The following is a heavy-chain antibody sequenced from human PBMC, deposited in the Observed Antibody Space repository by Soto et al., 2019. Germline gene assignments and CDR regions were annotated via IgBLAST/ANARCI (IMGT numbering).Heavy chain of an antibody. J-gene: IGHJ6*02. V-gene: IGHV4-31*03. D-gene: IGHD3-3*01. CDR1: GGSISSGGYY. Sequence: TLSLTCTVSGGSISSGGYYWSWIRQHPGKGLEWIGYIYYSGSTYYNPSLKSRVTISVDTSKNQFSLKLSSVTAADTAVYYCARDVGVIISGPPGYYYGMDVWGQGTTVTVSS. CDR2: IYYSGST. CDR3: ARDVGVIISGPPGYYYGMDV.